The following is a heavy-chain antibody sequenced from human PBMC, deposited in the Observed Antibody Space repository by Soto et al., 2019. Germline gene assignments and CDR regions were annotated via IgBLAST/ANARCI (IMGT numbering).Heavy chain of an antibody. V-gene: IGHV3-23*01. Sequence: GGSLRLSCASSGFTLSMSAVDWVRQAPGKCLEWVSYISDSGDRTYYADSVKGRFTISRDRSKHTVSLQMDSLRAEDTAVYYCAKDRGIIVKAGDAFDVWGQGXKVTV. CDR3: AKDRGIIVKAGDAFDV. D-gene: IGHD3-16*02. CDR1: GFTLSMSA. J-gene: IGHJ3*01. CDR2: ISDSGDRT.